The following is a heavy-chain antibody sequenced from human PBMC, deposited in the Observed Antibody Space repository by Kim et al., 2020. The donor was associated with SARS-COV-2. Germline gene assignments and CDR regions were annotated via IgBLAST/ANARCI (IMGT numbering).Heavy chain of an antibody. CDR3: ARDRKNYYDSSGYYQFDY. J-gene: IGHJ4*01. V-gene: IGHV3-11*06. Sequence: KGRFTISRDNATNSLFLQMNSLRAEDTAVYYCARDRKNYYDSSGYYQFDYWGHGALVTVSS. D-gene: IGHD3-22*01.